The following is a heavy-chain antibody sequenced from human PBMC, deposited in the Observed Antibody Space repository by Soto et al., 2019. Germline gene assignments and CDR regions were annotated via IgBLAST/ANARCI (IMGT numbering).Heavy chain of an antibody. V-gene: IGHV4-31*03. J-gene: IGHJ6*02. CDR3: ARGFLEWLSHPYYGMDV. Sequence: SETLSLTCTVSGGSISNVGYYWSWMRQRPGKGLEWIGYVYHSGSTYYNPSLESRVTISVDTSKNQFSLKVSSVTTADTAVYYCARGFLEWLSHPYYGMDVWGQGTTITVSS. CDR1: GGSISNVGYY. CDR2: VYHSGST. D-gene: IGHD3-3*01.